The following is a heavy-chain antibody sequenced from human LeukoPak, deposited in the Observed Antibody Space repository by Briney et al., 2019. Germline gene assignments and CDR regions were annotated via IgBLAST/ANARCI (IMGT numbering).Heavy chain of an antibody. J-gene: IGHJ5*02. Sequence: SETLSLTCAVSGGSISSGGYSWSWIRQPPGKGLEWIGYIYHSGSTYYNPSLKSRVTISVDRSKNQFSLKLSSVTAADTAVYYCARVCDGLGTGPYNWFDPWGQGTLVTVSS. D-gene: IGHD5-24*01. CDR2: IYHSGST. V-gene: IGHV4-30-2*01. CDR1: GGSISSGGYS. CDR3: ARVCDGLGTGPYNWFDP.